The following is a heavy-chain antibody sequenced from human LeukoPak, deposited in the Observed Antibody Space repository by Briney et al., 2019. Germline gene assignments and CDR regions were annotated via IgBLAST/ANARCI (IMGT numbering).Heavy chain of an antibody. CDR3: AREGPIVGDYYYYYMDV. J-gene: IGHJ6*03. CDR2: IYYSGST. V-gene: IGHV4-59*01. Sequence: SETLSLTCTVSGGSINSYFWNWIRQSPGKGLEWIGYIYYSGSTNYNPSLKSRVTISVDTSKNQFSLKLTSVTAADTAVYYCAREGPIVGDYYYYYMDVWGKGTTVTISS. CDR1: GGSINSYF. D-gene: IGHD1-26*01.